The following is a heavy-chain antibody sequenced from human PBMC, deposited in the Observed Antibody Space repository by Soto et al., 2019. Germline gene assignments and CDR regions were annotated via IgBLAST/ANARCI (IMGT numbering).Heavy chain of an antibody. CDR3: ARGSGIVALPGELEDVNYDY. Sequence: QVQLQQCGAGLVKPSETLSLSCAVYGQSFSGHSWAWIRQPPGKGLEWIGEINESGSTYYNPSLKSRVTTSTDKSKNQFSLKLSSVSAAATAAYFCARGSGIVALPGELEDVNYDYWGQGTLVNVSS. D-gene: IGHD1-1*01. V-gene: IGHV4-34*01. J-gene: IGHJ4*02. CDR2: INESGST. CDR1: GQSFSGHS.